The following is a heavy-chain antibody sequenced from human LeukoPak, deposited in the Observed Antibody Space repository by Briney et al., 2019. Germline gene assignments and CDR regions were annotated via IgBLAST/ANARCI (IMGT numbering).Heavy chain of an antibody. V-gene: IGHV4-59*01. CDR2: GHYSGNT. CDR3: ARELRYDNSDSGAF. Sequence: SETLSLTCTVSGDSITSYYWNWIRQPPGKGLEWIGYGHYSGNTNYNPSLRSRVTLSVDTSKNQFSLRLNSVTAADTAVYYCARELRYDNSDSGAFWGQGTVVTVSS. J-gene: IGHJ3*01. D-gene: IGHD3-22*01. CDR1: GDSITSYY.